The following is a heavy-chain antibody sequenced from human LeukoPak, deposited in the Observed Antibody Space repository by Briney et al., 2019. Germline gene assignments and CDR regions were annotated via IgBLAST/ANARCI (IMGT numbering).Heavy chain of an antibody. Sequence: KPSETLSLTCTVSGDSISDYYWAWIRRPPGKGLEWIGYIYYSGTTNYNPSLKSRVTISVDTSRNQFSLKLSSVTAADTAVYYCAGDSRGAGPDFDYWGQGTLVTVSS. CDR3: AGDSRGAGPDFDY. D-gene: IGHD6-19*01. CDR1: GDSISDYY. CDR2: IYYSGTT. V-gene: IGHV4-59*01. J-gene: IGHJ4*02.